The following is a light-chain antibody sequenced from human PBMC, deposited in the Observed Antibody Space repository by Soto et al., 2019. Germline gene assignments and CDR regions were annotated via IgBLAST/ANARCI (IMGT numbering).Light chain of an antibody. CDR3: QQYEIYPWT. J-gene: IGKJ1*01. CDR2: AAS. V-gene: IGKV1-5*01. CDR1: QSVSGW. Sequence: DIQMTQSPSTLSASVGDRLTITCRASQSVSGWLAWYQQKRGKAPNLLIYAASNLESGVPSRFSGSGSGTDFALTISSLQPDDFATYYCQQYEIYPWTFGQGTKVEIK.